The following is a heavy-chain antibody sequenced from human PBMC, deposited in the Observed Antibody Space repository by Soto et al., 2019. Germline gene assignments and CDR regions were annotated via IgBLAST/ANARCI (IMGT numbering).Heavy chain of an antibody. Sequence: QVQLVQSGAEVKKPGASVKVSCKASGYTFTSYYMHWVRQAPGQGLEWMGIINPGGGSTSYAQKFQGRVTMTRDTSTSTIYMELSSLRSEDTAVYYCATYCSGGCCPPGPWNWGQGTMVTVSS. CDR2: INPGGGST. D-gene: IGHD2-15*01. CDR3: ATYCSGGCCPPGPWN. CDR1: GYTFTSYY. J-gene: IGHJ3*01. V-gene: IGHV1-46*03.